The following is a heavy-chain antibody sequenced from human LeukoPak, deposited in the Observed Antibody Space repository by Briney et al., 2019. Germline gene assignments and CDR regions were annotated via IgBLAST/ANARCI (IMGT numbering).Heavy chain of an antibody. D-gene: IGHD5-18*01. CDR3: ASLGYSYGYSFDY. J-gene: IGHJ4*02. CDR1: GFTFSSYS. Sequence: GGSLRLSCAASGFTFSSYSMNWVRQAPGKGLEWVAYISSSSSMKYYADSVKGRFTTSRDNARNSLFLQMNSLRAEDTAVYYCASLGYSYGYSFDYWGQGTLVTVSS. CDR2: ISSSSSMK. V-gene: IGHV3-48*04.